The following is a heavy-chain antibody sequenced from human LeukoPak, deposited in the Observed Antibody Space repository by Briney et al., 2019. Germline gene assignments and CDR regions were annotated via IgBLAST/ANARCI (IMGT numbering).Heavy chain of an antibody. CDR3: ARAPNQDFFDY. V-gene: IGHV4-34*01. J-gene: IGHJ4*02. CDR2: ISHSGST. D-gene: IGHD1-14*01. Sequence: NTSETLSLTCAVYGGSFSGYYWSWLRQSPGKGLEWIGIISHSGSTNCNPSLESRVTISLDTAKNQFSLNLRSVTAADTAVYYCARAPNQDFFDYWGQGTLVTVSS. CDR1: GGSFSGYY.